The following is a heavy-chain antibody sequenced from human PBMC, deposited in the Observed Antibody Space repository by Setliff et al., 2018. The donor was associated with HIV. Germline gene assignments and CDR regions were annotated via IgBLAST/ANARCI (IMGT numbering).Heavy chain of an antibody. Sequence: HGESLKISCAPSGFTFGSYAMGWVRQAPGKGLEWVSVISGSGDSTFYADSLKGRFTISRDNSKNTLYLQMNSLRAEDTAVYYCAKTLPTLYPPHDYYFAMDVWGQGTTVTVSS. D-gene: IGHD2-15*01. CDR1: GFTFGSYA. V-gene: IGHV3-23*01. J-gene: IGHJ6*02. CDR2: ISGSGDST. CDR3: AKTLPTLYPPHDYYFAMDV.